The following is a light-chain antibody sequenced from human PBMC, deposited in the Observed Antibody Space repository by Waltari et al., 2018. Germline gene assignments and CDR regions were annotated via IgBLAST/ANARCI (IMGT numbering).Light chain of an antibody. V-gene: IGKV3-20*01. CDR1: QSVSRSY. CDR2: GAS. J-gene: IGKJ2*01. Sequence: EIVLTQSPGTLPLSPGERSTLPCRASQSVSRSYLHWYQQKPGQAPRPRIYGASSRATGIPDRFSGSGSGTDFTLTISRLEPEDFAVYYCQQYGSSPPMYTFGQGTKLEIK. CDR3: QQYGSSPPMYT.